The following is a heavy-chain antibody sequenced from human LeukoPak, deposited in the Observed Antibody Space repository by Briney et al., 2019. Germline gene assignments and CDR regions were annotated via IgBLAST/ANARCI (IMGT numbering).Heavy chain of an antibody. D-gene: IGHD5-18*01. CDR3: ARGPSRIQSYLPFFDH. J-gene: IGHJ4*02. V-gene: IGHV4-31*03. CDR1: GGSISSGYYY. CDR2: IYYSGNS. Sequence: PSETLSLTCTVSGGSISSGYYYWSWIRQRSGKGLEWLGHIYYSGNSYYNPSLASRISISVDTSENQFSLDLTSLTAADTAVYYCARGPSRIQSYLPFFDHWGQGALVTAS.